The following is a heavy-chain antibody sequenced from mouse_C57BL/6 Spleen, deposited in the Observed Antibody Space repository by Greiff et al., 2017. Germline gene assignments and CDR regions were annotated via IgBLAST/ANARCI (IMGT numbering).Heavy chain of an antibody. CDR1: GYTFTSYW. V-gene: IGHV1-52*01. J-gene: IGHJ4*01. Sequence: QVQLQQPGAELVRPGSSVKLSCKASGYTFTSYWMHWVKQRPIQGLEWIGNIDPSDSETHYNQKFKDKATLTVDKSSSTAYMQLSSLTSESSVVYYGARGVRVYAMDYWGQGTSLTVSS. D-gene: IGHD2-14*01. CDR2: IDPSDSET. CDR3: ARGVRVYAMDY.